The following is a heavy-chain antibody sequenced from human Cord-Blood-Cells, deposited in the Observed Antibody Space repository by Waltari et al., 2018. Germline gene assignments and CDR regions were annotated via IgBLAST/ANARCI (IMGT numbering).Heavy chain of an antibody. D-gene: IGHD1-26*01. Sequence: QVQLQESGPGLAKPSETLFLTRTVPGGSISSHYWSWIRQPPGKGLEWIGYIYYSGSTNYNPSLKSRVTISVDTSKNQFSLKLSSVTAADTAVYYCARGSGYVDYWGQGTLVTVSS. J-gene: IGHJ4*02. CDR1: GGSISSHY. CDR3: ARGSGYVDY. V-gene: IGHV4-59*11. CDR2: IYYSGST.